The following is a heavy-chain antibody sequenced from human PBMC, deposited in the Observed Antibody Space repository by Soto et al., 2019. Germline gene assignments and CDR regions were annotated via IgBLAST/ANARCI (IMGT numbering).Heavy chain of an antibody. Sequence: QVQLVESGGGVVQPGNSLRLSCAASGFAFSSYGMHWVRQAPGKGLEWVAVIWYDGSKKYYADSVKGRFTISRDNSKNTVDLQMNSLRVEDTAVYYCARDGGSGYDMGPDDNWGQGTLVFVSS. CDR2: IWYDGSKK. V-gene: IGHV3-33*01. D-gene: IGHD3-22*01. CDR3: ARDGGSGYDMGPDDN. J-gene: IGHJ4*02. CDR1: GFAFSSYG.